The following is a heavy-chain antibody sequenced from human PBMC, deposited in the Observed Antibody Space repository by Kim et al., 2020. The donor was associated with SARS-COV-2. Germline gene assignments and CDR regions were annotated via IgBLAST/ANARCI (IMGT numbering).Heavy chain of an antibody. CDR3: ARGWGSSWYFDY. Sequence: SYAQRFQGRVNKTRETSTTTVYMELSSQRCEDTAVYYCARGWGSSWYFDYWGQGTLVTVSS. J-gene: IGHJ4*02. V-gene: IGHV1-46*01. D-gene: IGHD6-13*01.